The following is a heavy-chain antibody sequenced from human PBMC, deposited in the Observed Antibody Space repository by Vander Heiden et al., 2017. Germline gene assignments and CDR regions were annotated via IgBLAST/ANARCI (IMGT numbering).Heavy chain of an antibody. Sequence: QVQLQQWGAGLLKPSETLSLTCAVDGGSFSGYYWSWIRQPPGKGLEWIGEINHSGSTNYNPSLKSRVTISVDTSKNQFSLKLSSVTAADTAVYYCARTLDSSGYFYYFDYWGQGTLVTVSS. D-gene: IGHD3-22*01. J-gene: IGHJ4*02. V-gene: IGHV4-34*01. CDR1: GGSFSGYY. CDR3: ARTLDSSGYFYYFDY. CDR2: INHSGST.